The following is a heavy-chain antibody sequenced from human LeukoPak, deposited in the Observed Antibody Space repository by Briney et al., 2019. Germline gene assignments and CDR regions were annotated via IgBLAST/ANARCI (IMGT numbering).Heavy chain of an antibody. CDR2: IYYSGST. Sequence: SETLSLTCTVSGGSISSSSYYWGWIRQPPGKGLEWIGSIYYSGSTYYNPSLKSRVTISVDTSKNQFSLKLSSVTAADTAVYYCARDGGSGYDFPYYYYYYMDVWGKGTTVTVSS. CDR3: ARDGGSGYDFPYYYYYYMDV. V-gene: IGHV4-39*07. J-gene: IGHJ6*03. CDR1: GGSISSSSYY. D-gene: IGHD5-12*01.